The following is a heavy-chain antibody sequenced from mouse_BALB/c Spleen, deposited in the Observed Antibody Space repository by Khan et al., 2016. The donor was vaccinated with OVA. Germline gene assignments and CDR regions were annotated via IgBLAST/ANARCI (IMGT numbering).Heavy chain of an antibody. CDR1: GYTFTDYS. CDR3: ARDRYDYFDY. V-gene: IGHV9-2-1*01. Sequence: QIQLVQSGPELKKPGETVKISCKASGYTFTDYSMHWVKQAPGKGLKWMGWINTETGEPTFADDFKGRFAFSLETSASTAYLQINNLKNEDTATYFCARDRYDYFDYWGQGTTLTVSS. CDR2: INTETGEP. J-gene: IGHJ2*01. D-gene: IGHD2-14*01.